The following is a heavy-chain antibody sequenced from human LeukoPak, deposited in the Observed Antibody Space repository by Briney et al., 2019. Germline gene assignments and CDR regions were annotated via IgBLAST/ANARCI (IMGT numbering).Heavy chain of an antibody. D-gene: IGHD3-22*01. CDR1: GFTFSSYA. CDR2: ISGSGGST. J-gene: IGHJ4*02. Sequence: GGSLTLSCAASGFTFSSYAMGWVGQAPGKGREGVSAISGSGGSTYYEDSVKGRFTISRDNSKNTLYLQMSSLRAEDTAVYYCAKDGNYGYDSSAGDWGQGTLVTVSS. CDR3: AKDGNYGYDSSAGD. V-gene: IGHV3-23*01.